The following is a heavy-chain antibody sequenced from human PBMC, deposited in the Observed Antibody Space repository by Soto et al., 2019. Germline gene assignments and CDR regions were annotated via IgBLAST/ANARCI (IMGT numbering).Heavy chain of an antibody. J-gene: IGHJ4*02. CDR1: GGTFSSYT. CDR3: ARDGPQDIVVVPAAI. Sequence: ASVKVSCKASGGTFSSYTISWVRQAPGQGLEWMGRIIPILGIANYAQKFQGRVTITADKSTSTAYMELSSLRSEDTAVYYCARDGPQDIVVVPAAIWGQGTLVTV. D-gene: IGHD2-2*01. V-gene: IGHV1-69*04. CDR2: IIPILGIA.